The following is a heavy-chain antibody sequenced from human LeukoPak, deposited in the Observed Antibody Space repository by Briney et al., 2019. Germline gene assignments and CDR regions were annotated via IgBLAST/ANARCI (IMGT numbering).Heavy chain of an antibody. CDR1: GFTFDDYA. CDR2: ISWNSGSI. Sequence: GGSLRLSCAASGFTFDDYAMHWVRQAPGKGLEWVSGISWNSGSIGYADSVKGRFTISRDNAKSSLYLQMNNLRAEDMALYYCAKADSSGYYAAFDIWGQGTMVTVS. CDR3: AKADSSGYYAAFDI. V-gene: IGHV3-9*03. D-gene: IGHD3-22*01. J-gene: IGHJ3*02.